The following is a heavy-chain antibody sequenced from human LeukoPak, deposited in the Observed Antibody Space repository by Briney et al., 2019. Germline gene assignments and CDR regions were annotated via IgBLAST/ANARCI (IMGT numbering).Heavy chain of an antibody. V-gene: IGHV3-23*01. D-gene: IGHD6-13*01. CDR3: AKDGVYSSSWYDFDY. Sequence: GGSLRLSCAASGFTFSSYAMSWVRQAPGKGLEWVSAISGSGGSTYYADSVKGRFTISRDNSKNTLYLQMNSLRAEDTAVYYCAKDGVYSSSWYDFDYWGQGTLVTVPS. CDR1: GFTFSSYA. CDR2: ISGSGGST. J-gene: IGHJ4*02.